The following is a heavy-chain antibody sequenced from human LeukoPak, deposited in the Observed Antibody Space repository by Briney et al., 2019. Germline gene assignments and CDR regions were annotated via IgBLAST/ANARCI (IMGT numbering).Heavy chain of an antibody. J-gene: IGHJ4*02. V-gene: IGHV3-53*01. CDR1: GFTVSSNY. D-gene: IGHD6-13*01. Sequence: PGGSLRLSCAASGFTVSSNYMSWVRQAPGKGLEGVSVIYSGGSTYYADSVKGRFTISTDNSKNTPYLQMNSLRAEDTAVYYCAKMGIAAAGTADYWGQGTLVTVSS. CDR3: AKMGIAAAGTADY. CDR2: IYSGGST.